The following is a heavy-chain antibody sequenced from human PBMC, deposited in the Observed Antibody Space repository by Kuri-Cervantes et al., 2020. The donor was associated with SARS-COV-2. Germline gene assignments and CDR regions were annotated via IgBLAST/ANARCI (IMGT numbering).Heavy chain of an antibody. Sequence: GGCLRLSCAASGFTFSRYHMHWVRQAPGKGLEWVTVIWNDGSNKYYADSVKGRFTISRDNSKNTLYLQMNSLRAEDTAVYYCARGTDIYDFWSGYPTEYYYYALDVWGQGTTVTVSS. CDR3: ARGTDIYDFWSGYPTEYYYYALDV. V-gene: IGHV3-33*01. J-gene: IGHJ6*02. CDR2: IWNDGSNK. CDR1: GFTFSRYH. D-gene: IGHD3-3*01.